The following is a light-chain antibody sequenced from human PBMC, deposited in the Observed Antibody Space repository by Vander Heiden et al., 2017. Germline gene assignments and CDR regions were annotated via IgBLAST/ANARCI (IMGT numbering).Light chain of an antibody. J-gene: IGKJ4*01. V-gene: IGKV3D-20*01. CDR3: QQYGSSPPT. CDR2: DAS. CDR1: PSVCISS. Sequence: ELVFTPSPAPLSLSPGERAPLSCGASPSVCISSLPWYQQKLGLAHRLLIYDASSRATGIPDRFSGSGSGTDVTLTISRLELEDFAVYYCQQYGSSPPTFGGGTKVEIK.